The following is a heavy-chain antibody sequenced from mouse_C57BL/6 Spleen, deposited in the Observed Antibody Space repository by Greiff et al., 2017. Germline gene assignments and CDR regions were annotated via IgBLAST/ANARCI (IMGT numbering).Heavy chain of an antibody. D-gene: IGHD1-1*01. V-gene: IGHV1-62-2*01. CDR1: GYTFTEYT. Sequence: VMLVESGAELVKPGASVKLSCKASGYTFTEYTIHWVKQRSGQGLEWIGWFYPGSGSIKYNEKFKDKATLTADKSSSTVYMELSRLTSEDSAVYFCARHEDGKDAMDYWGQGTSVTVSS. CDR3: ARHEDGKDAMDY. J-gene: IGHJ4*01. CDR2: FYPGSGSI.